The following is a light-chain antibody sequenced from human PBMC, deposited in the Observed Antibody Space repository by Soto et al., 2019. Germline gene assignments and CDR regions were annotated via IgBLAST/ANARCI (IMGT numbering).Light chain of an antibody. CDR1: SSNIGTCYD. CDR2: GNI. Sequence: QSALTQPPSVSGAPGQWVNISCTGSSSNIGTCYDVHWYQQHPGTAPKLLIYGNINRPSAVPDRFSGSKSNTSASLAITGLQAEDEDDSYCQSSESRLSANWVFGGGTKLTVL. J-gene: IGLJ3*02. V-gene: IGLV1-40*01. CDR3: QSSESRLSANWV.